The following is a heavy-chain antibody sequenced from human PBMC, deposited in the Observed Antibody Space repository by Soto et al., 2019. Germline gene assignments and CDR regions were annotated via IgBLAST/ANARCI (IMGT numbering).Heavy chain of an antibody. Sequence: GGSLRLSCAASGFTFSSYAMSWVRQAPGKGLEWVSGISGSGGSTNYADYVKGRFTISRDNFKNTLYLQMNSLRAEDTAVYYFAKGNDFWSGYHYYYYMDVWGKGTTVTVSS. J-gene: IGHJ6*03. CDR3: AKGNDFWSGYHYYYYMDV. CDR2: ISGSGGST. V-gene: IGHV3-23*01. D-gene: IGHD3-3*01. CDR1: GFTFSSYA.